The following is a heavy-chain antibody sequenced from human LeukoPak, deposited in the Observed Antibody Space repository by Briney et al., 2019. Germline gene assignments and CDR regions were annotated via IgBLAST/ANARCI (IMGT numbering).Heavy chain of an antibody. D-gene: IGHD1-26*01. Sequence: SGTLSLTCAVSGGSISSSNWWSWVRQPPGKGLEWIGEIYHSGSTNYNPSLKSRVTISVDTSKNQFSLKLSSVTAADTAVYYCARSVGSERDFDYWGQGTLVTVSS. CDR3: ARSVGSERDFDY. V-gene: IGHV4-4*02. CDR1: GGSISSSNW. CDR2: IYHSGST. J-gene: IGHJ4*02.